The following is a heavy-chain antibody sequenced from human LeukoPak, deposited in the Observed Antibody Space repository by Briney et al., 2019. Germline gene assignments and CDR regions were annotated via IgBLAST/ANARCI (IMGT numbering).Heavy chain of an antibody. CDR3: AKAPVTSCRGAYCYPFDY. J-gene: IGHJ4*02. V-gene: IGHV3-23*01. CDR2: ISSTDAGT. D-gene: IGHD2-21*01. Sequence: GGSLRLSCAASGFTFSSFGMSWVRQVPGKGLEWVSAISSTDAGTYHADSVRGRFTISRDSSKNTLYLQMNSLRAEDAAVYYCAKAPVTSCRGAYCYPFDYWGQGTLVTVSS. CDR1: GFTFSSFG.